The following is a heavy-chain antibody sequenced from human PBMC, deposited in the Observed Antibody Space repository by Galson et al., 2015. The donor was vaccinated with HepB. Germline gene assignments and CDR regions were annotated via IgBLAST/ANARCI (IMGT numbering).Heavy chain of an antibody. CDR2: IITIFGTA. V-gene: IGHV1-69*13. CDR1: GVTFSSYA. J-gene: IGHJ6*03. D-gene: IGHD2-2*02. CDR3: ARGRCSSTSCYNYYYYMDV. Sequence: SVKVSCKASGVTFSSYAISWVRQAPGQGLEWMGGIITIFGTANYAQKFQGRVTITADESTSTAYMELSSLRSEDTAVYYCARGRCSSTSCYNYYYYMDVWGKGTTVTVSS.